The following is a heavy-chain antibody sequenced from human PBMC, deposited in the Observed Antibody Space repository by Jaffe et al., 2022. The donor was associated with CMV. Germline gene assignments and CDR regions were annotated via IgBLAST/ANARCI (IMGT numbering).Heavy chain of an antibody. CDR2: IWYDGSNK. CDR3: ARSHTSLAARRGRGFGY. Sequence: QVQLVESGGGVVQPGRSLRLSCAASGFTFSSYGMHWVRQAPGKGLEWVAVIWYDGSNKYYADSVKGRFTISRDNSKNTLYLQMNSLRAEDTAVYYCARSHTSLAARRGRGFGYWGQGTLVTVSS. CDR1: GFTFSSYG. J-gene: IGHJ4*02. D-gene: IGHD6-6*01. V-gene: IGHV3-33*01.